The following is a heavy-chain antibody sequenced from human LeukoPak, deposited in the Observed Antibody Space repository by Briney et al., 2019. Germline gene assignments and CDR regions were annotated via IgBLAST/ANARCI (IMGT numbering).Heavy chain of an antibody. D-gene: IGHD3-10*01. CDR3: ARDRTTYYYGSGTPRNDAFDI. V-gene: IGHV4-61*02. J-gene: IGHJ3*02. Sequence: SQTLSLTCTVSGGSISSGSYYWSWIRQPAGKGLEWIGRIYTSGSTHYNPSLKSRVTISVDKSKNQFSLKLSSVTAADTAVYYCARDRTTYYYGSGTPRNDAFDIWGQGTMVTVSS. CDR1: GGSISSGSYY. CDR2: IYTSGST.